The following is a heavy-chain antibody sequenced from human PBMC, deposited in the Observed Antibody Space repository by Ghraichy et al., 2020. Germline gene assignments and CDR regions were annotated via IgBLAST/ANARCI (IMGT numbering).Heavy chain of an antibody. D-gene: IGHD3-9*01. CDR2: ITSKGGRT. CDR3: VRGSDILTGSFYY. V-gene: IGHV3-64*05. J-gene: IGHJ4*02. Sequence: GESLNISCSGSGFTFSKFGMHWVRQAPGKGLEYVSTITSKGGRTHYADAVKGRFTISRDSSKNTVYVQMSSVTTDDTAVYYCVRGSDILTGSFYYWGQGTQVTVSS. CDR1: GFTFSKFG.